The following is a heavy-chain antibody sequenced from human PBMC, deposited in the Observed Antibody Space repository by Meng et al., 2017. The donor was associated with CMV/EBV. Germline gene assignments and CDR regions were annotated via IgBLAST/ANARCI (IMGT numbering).Heavy chain of an antibody. J-gene: IGHJ6*02. CDR1: GGSFSGYY. CDR2: INHSGST. CDR3: ASYGYSGYYYYYGMDV. D-gene: IGHD5-12*01. V-gene: IGHV4-34*01. Sequence: GSLRLSCAVYGGSFSGYYWSWIRQPPGKGLEWIGEINHSGSTNYNPSLKSRVTISVDTSKNQFSLKLSSVTAADTAVYYCASYGYSGYYYYYGMDVWGQGTTVTVSS.